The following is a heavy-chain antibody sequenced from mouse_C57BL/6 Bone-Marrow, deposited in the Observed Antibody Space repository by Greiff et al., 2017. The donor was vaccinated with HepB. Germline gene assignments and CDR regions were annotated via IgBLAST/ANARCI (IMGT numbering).Heavy chain of an antibody. CDR1: GFNIKDDY. V-gene: IGHV14-4*01. Sequence: VQLQQSGAELVRPGASVKLSCTASGFNIKDDYMHWVKQRPEQGLEWIGWIDPENGDTEYASKFQGKATITADTSSTTAYLQLSSLTSEDTAVYYCTFYGSSFDYWGQGTTLTVSS. CDR2: IDPENGDT. CDR3: TFYGSSFDY. D-gene: IGHD1-1*01. J-gene: IGHJ2*01.